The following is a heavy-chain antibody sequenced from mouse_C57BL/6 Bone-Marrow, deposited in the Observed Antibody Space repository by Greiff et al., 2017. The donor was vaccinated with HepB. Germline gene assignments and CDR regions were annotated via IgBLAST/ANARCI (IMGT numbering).Heavy chain of an antibody. CDR3: ARGWLRRRTWFAY. V-gene: IGHV1-55*01. CDR1: GYTFTSYW. Sequence: QVQLKQPGAELVKPGASVKMSCKASGYTFTSYWITWVKQRPGQGLEWIGDIYPGSGSTNYNEKFKSKATLTVDTSSRTAYMQLSSLTSEDSAVYYCARGWLRRRTWFAYWGQGTLVTVSA. J-gene: IGHJ3*01. D-gene: IGHD2-2*01. CDR2: IYPGSGST.